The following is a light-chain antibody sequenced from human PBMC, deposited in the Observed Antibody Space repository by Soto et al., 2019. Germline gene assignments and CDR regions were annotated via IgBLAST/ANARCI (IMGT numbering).Light chain of an antibody. CDR1: QTLSSSY. J-gene: IGKJ4*01. CDR3: QQYGSSST. Sequence: EIVLTQSPGTLSLSPGERATLSCRASQTLSSSYLAWYQHKPGQAPRLLIYGASNRATGIPDRFSGSESGTDFTLTISRLETEDFAMYYCQQYGSSSTFGGGTKVESK. V-gene: IGKV3-20*01. CDR2: GAS.